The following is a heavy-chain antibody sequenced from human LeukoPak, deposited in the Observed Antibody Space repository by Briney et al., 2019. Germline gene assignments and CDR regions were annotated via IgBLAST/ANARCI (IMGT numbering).Heavy chain of an antibody. CDR1: GFTFSSYS. V-gene: IGHV3-21*01. D-gene: IGHD5-24*01. CDR2: ISSSSSYI. J-gene: IGHJ4*02. Sequence: GGSLRLSCAASGFTFSSYSMNWVRQAPGKGLEWVSSISSSSSYIYYADSVKGRFTISRDNSKNTLYLQMNSLRAEDTAVYYCARDGERWLQLSYYFDYWGQGTLVTVSS. CDR3: ARDGERWLQLSYYFDY.